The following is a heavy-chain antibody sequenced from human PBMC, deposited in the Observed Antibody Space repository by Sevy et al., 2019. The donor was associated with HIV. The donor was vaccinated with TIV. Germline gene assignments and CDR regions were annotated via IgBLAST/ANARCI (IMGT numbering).Heavy chain of an antibody. CDR2: ISHGGNDK. CDR1: GFTFSTYG. V-gene: IGHV3-30*03. D-gene: IGHD1-1*01. CDR3: ARDQGAGTLKYYFEY. J-gene: IGHJ4*02. Sequence: GGSLRLSCVASGFTFSTYGMHWVRQAPGKGLEWVAVISHGGNDKYYTDSVKGRFTISRDSSRNTLYLQMNSLRPDDTAVYYCARDQGAGTLKYYFEYWGQGTLVTVSS.